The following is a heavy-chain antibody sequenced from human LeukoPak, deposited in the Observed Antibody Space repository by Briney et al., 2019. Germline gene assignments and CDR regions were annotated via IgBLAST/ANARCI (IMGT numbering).Heavy chain of an antibody. CDR1: GFTFSDYY. CDR2: IKQDGSEK. CDR3: ARDETGSSGDAFDI. D-gene: IGHD3-22*01. J-gene: IGHJ3*02. V-gene: IGHV3-7*01. Sequence: GGSLRLSCAASGFTFSDYYMSWIRQAPGKGLEWVANIKQDGSEKYYVDSVKGRFTISRDNAKNSLYLQMNSLRAEDTAVYYCARDETGSSGDAFDIWGQGTMVTVSS.